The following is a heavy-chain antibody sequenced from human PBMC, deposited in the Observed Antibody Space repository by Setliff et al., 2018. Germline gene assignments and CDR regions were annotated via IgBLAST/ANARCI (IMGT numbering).Heavy chain of an antibody. Sequence: GGSLSLSCAASGFTFNNYWMGWVRQAPGKGLEWVANIKQDGSEKYYVDSVKGRFTISRDNARNSLHLQMNNLRAEDTAVYYCARDSGVARIRKTAFDYWGQGTLVTVSS. CDR2: IKQDGSEK. J-gene: IGHJ4*02. V-gene: IGHV3-7*03. CDR3: ARDSGVARIRKTAFDY. CDR1: GFTFNNYW. D-gene: IGHD5-12*01.